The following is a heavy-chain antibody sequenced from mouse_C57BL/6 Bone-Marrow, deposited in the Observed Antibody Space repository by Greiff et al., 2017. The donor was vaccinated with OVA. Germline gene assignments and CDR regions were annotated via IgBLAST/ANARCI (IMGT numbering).Heavy chain of an antibody. CDR3: TTGNDEFAY. V-gene: IGHV14-4*01. CDR2: IDPENGDT. D-gene: IGHD2-2*01. CDR1: GFNIKDDY. J-gene: IGHJ3*01. Sequence: EVKLVESGAELVRPGASVKLSCTASGFNIKDDYMHWVNQRPEQGLEWIGWIDPENGDTEYASKFQGKATITADTSTNTAYLQLSSLTSEDTAVYYCTTGNDEFAYWGQGTLVTVSA.